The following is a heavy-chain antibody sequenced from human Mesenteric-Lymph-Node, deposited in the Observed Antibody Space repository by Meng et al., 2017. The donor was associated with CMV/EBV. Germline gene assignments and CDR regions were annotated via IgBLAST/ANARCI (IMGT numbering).Heavy chain of an antibody. D-gene: IGHD4-11*01. Sequence: ESLKISCTVSGGSVSSGSYYWSWLRQPPGKGLEWIGYIFYSGSTNYNPSLKSRVTISVDTSKNQISLKLSSVTAADSAVYYCAKDPYDSNYGYYFDYWGQGTLVTVSS. CDR1: GGSVSSGSYY. J-gene: IGHJ4*02. CDR3: AKDPYDSNYGYYFDY. CDR2: IFYSGST. V-gene: IGHV4-61*01.